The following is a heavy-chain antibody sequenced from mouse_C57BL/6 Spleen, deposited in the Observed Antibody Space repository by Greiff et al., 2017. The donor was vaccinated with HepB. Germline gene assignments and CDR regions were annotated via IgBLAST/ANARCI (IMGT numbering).Heavy chain of an antibody. CDR1: GYTFTSYW. CDR3: AREGDGYLYYAMDY. CDR2: IDPSDSYT. D-gene: IGHD2-3*01. Sequence: VQLQQPGAELVRPGTSVKLSCKASGYTFTSYWMHWVKQRPGQGLEWIGVIDPSDSYTNYNQKFKGKATLTVDTSSSTAYMQLSSLTSEDSAVYYCAREGDGYLYYAMDYWGRGTSVTVSS. J-gene: IGHJ4*01. V-gene: IGHV1-59*01.